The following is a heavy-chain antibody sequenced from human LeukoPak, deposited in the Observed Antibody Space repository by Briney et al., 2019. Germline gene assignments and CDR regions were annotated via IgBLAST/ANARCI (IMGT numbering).Heavy chain of an antibody. D-gene: IGHD6-19*01. CDR2: IRYDGSNK. CDR1: GFTFGRYW. Sequence: GGSLRLSCADSGFTFGRYWMHWVRQAPGKGLEWVAFIRYDGSNKYYADSVKGRFTISRDNSKNTLYLQMNSLRAEDTAVYYCARDWGEQWLVPNWFDPWGQGTLVTVSS. V-gene: IGHV3-30*02. CDR3: ARDWGEQWLVPNWFDP. J-gene: IGHJ5*02.